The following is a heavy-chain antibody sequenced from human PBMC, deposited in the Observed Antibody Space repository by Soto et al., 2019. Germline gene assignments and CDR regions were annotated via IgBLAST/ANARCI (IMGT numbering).Heavy chain of an antibody. CDR3: RTSFWSGSSYGMDV. CDR2: TRNKAYTYTT. V-gene: IGHV3-72*01. Sequence: EVQLVESGGGLVQPGGSLRLSCAASGFTFSDHYMDWVRQAPGKGLEWVGRTRNKAYTYTTEYAASVKGRFTISRDDSKDSLYLQMNSMKTEDSAVYYCRTSFWSGSSYGMDVWGQGTTVTVSS. J-gene: IGHJ6*02. D-gene: IGHD3-3*01. CDR1: GFTFSDHY.